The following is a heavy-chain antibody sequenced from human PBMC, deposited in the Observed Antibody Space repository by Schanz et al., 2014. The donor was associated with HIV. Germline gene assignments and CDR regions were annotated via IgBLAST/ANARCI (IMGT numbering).Heavy chain of an antibody. V-gene: IGHV3-30*04. J-gene: IGHJ4*02. CDR3: ARGGIWEWDQPDFDY. CDR1: AFTFRSYA. CDR2: ISYDGRNK. D-gene: IGHD2-15*01. Sequence: GQLVESGGGVVQPGRSLRLSCAASAFTFRSYALHWVRQAPGKGLDWVAGISYDGRNKYYADSVKGRFTISRDNSKNTLYLQMNSLRAEDTAVYYCARGGIWEWDQPDFDYWGQGTLVTVSS.